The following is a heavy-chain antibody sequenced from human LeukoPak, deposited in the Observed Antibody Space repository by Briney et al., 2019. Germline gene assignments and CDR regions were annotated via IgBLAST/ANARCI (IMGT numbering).Heavy chain of an antibody. CDR2: VSAYNANT. CDR3: ARDLKGDYSDY. J-gene: IGHJ4*02. Sequence: ASVKVSCKASGYTFTSYGISWVRQAPGQGLEWMGWVSAYNANTNYAQKLQGRVTMTTDTSTSTAYMELRSLRSDDTAVYYCARDLKGDYSDYWGQGTLVTVSS. V-gene: IGHV1-18*01. CDR1: GYTFTSYG.